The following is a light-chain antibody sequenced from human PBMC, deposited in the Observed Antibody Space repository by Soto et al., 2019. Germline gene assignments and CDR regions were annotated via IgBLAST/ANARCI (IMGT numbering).Light chain of an antibody. CDR3: RSFAGRKTWV. V-gene: IGLV2-23*02. CDR2: EVT. J-gene: IGLJ3*02. Sequence: QSVLTQPASVSGSPGQSITISCTGSGTDVGTYNFVSWFQRHPGKAPQLIIYEVTERPSGVSPRFSGSKSVNTASLTISGLRAEDEADYFCRSFAGRKTWVFGGGVKVTVL. CDR1: GTDVGTYNF.